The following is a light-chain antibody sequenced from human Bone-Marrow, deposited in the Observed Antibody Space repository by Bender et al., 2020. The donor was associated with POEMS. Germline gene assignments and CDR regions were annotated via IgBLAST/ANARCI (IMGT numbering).Light chain of an antibody. Sequence: QLVLTQSPSASASLGASVKLTCTLTSGHSSYAIAWHQQQPEKGPRYLMNVNSDGSHIEGDGIPDRFSASSSGAERYLTISSLQSDDEADYYCQTWGAGIRVFGGGTKLTVL. J-gene: IGLJ3*02. CDR1: SGHSSYA. CDR3: QTWGAGIRV. CDR2: VNSDGSH. V-gene: IGLV4-69*01.